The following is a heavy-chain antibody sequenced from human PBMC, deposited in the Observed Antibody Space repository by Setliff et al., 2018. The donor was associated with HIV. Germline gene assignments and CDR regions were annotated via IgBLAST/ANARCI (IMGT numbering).Heavy chain of an antibody. J-gene: IGHJ6*03. D-gene: IGHD1-26*01. CDR3: ARGARLLAAYSDRWDYFYMAV. Sequence: SETLSLTCTVSGGSIRSSSSYWGWIRQPPGKGLEWIGIIYHSGSTHYNPSLKSRFTISVDTSKNQFSLKVNSMTAADTAVYYCARGARLLAAYSDRWDYFYMAVWGKGTTVTVSS. CDR1: GGSIRSSSSY. V-gene: IGHV4-39*07. CDR2: IYHSGST.